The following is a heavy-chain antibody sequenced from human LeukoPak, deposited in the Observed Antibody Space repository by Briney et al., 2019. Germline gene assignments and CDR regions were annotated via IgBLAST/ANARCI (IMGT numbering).Heavy chain of an antibody. CDR3: AKEHTVTNYYYYYGMDV. J-gene: IGHJ6*02. CDR2: ISYDGSNK. Sequence: GGSLRLSCAASGFTFSSYGMHWVRQAPGKGLEWVAVISYDGSNKYYADSVKGRFTISRDNSKNTLYLQMNSLRAEDTAVYYCAKEHTVTNYYYYYGMDVWGQGTTVTVSS. D-gene: IGHD4-17*01. V-gene: IGHV3-30*18. CDR1: GFTFSSYG.